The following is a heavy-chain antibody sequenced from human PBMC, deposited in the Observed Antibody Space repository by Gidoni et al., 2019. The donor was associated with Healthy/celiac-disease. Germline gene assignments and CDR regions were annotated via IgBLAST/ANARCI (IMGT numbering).Heavy chain of an antibody. CDR1: GGSISSSSYY. Sequence: QLQLQESGPGLVKPSETLSLTCTVSGGSISSSSYYWGWIRQPPGKGLEWIGSIYYSGSTYYNPSLKSRVTISVDTSKNQFSLKLSSVTAADTAVYYCARTAMYYDILTGSSLVSWFDPWGQGTLVTVSS. D-gene: IGHD3-9*01. J-gene: IGHJ5*02. CDR2: IYYSGST. CDR3: ARTAMYYDILTGSSLVSWFDP. V-gene: IGHV4-39*01.